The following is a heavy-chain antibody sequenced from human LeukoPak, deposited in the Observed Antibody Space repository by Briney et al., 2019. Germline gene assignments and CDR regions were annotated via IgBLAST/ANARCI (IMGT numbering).Heavy chain of an antibody. CDR1: GGTFSSYA. V-gene: IGHV1-46*01. J-gene: IGHJ5*02. Sequence: ASVTVSCKASGGTFSSYAISWVRQAPGQGLEWMGIINPSGGSTSYAQKFQGRVTMTRDTSTSTVYMELSSLRSEDTAVYYCARGVRSRWTYDSSGYLNGPWGQGTLVTVSS. D-gene: IGHD3-22*01. CDR2: INPSGGST. CDR3: ARGVRSRWTYDSSGYLNGP.